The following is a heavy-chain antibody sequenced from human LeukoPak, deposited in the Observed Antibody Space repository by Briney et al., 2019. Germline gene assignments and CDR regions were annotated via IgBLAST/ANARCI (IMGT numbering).Heavy chain of an antibody. J-gene: IGHJ4*02. CDR3: ARGRDTMIVGGGYFDY. V-gene: IGHV3-21*01. D-gene: IGHD3-22*01. CDR2: ISSSSSYI. Sequence: GGSLRLSSAASGFTFSSYSMNWVRQAPGKGLEWVSSISSSSSYIYYADSVKGRFTISRDNAKNSLYLQMISLRAEDTAVYYCARGRDTMIVGGGYFDYWGQGTLVTVSS. CDR1: GFTFSSYS.